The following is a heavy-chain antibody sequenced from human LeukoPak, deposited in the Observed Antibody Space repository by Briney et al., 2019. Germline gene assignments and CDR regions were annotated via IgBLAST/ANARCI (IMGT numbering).Heavy chain of an antibody. Sequence: PGGSLRLSRAASGFTFSSYAMHWVRQAPGKGLEWVAVISYDGSNKYYADSVKGRFTISRDNSKNTLYLQMNSLRAEDTAVYYCARKPSSSWFNWFDPWGQGTLVTVSS. CDR2: ISYDGSNK. D-gene: IGHD6-13*01. J-gene: IGHJ5*02. V-gene: IGHV3-30*04. CDR3: ARKPSSSWFNWFDP. CDR1: GFTFSSYA.